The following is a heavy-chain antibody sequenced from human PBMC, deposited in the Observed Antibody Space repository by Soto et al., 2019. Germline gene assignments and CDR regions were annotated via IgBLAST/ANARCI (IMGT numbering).Heavy chain of an antibody. CDR3: ARDIVVVVAAPDYYYGMDV. D-gene: IGHD2-15*01. Sequence: GASVKVSCKASGGTFSSYAISWVRQAPGQGLEWMGGIIPIFGTANYAQKFQGRVTITADESTSTAYMELSSLRSEDTAVYYCARDIVVVVAAPDYYYGMDVWGQGTTVTVSS. J-gene: IGHJ6*02. CDR1: GGTFSSYA. V-gene: IGHV1-69*13. CDR2: IIPIFGTA.